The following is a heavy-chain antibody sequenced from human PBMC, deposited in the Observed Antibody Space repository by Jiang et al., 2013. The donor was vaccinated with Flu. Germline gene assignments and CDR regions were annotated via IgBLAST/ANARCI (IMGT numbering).Heavy chain of an antibody. V-gene: IGHV2-70*11. CDR1: GFSLSTSGMC. CDR2: IDWDDDK. Sequence: KPTQTLTLTCTLSGFSLSTSGMCVSWIRQPPGKALEWLARIDWDDDKYYSTSLKTRLTISKDTSKNQVVLTMTNMDPVDTATYYCARIFKDYYDSSASMDYWGQGTLVTVSS. CDR3: ARIFKDYYDSSASMDY. J-gene: IGHJ4*02. D-gene: IGHD3-22*01.